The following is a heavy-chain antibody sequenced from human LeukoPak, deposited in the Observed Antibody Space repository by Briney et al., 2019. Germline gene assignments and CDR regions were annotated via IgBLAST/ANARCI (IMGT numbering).Heavy chain of an antibody. CDR2: ISAYNGNT. CDR1: GYTFTSYG. CDR3: ARDRGVLWFGELGDDAFDI. D-gene: IGHD3-10*01. V-gene: IGHV1-18*01. Sequence: ASVKVSCKASGYTFTSYGISWVRQAPGQGLEWMGWISAYNGNTNYAQKLQGRVTMTTDTSTSTAYMELRSLRSDDTAVYYCARDRGVLWFGELGDDAFDIWGQGTMVTVSS. J-gene: IGHJ3*02.